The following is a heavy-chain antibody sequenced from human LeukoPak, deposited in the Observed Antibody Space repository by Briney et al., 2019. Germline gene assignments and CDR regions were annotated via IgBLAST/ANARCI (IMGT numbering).Heavy chain of an antibody. Sequence: ASVKVSCKASGYTFTGYYMHWVRQAPGQGLEWMGRINPNSGGTNYAQKFQGRVTMTRDTSISTAYMELSRLRSDDTAVYYGARESIRGWYPLTFDYWGQGTLVTVSS. J-gene: IGHJ4*02. CDR2: INPNSGGT. V-gene: IGHV1-2*06. D-gene: IGHD6-19*01. CDR1: GYTFTGYY. CDR3: ARESIRGWYPLTFDY.